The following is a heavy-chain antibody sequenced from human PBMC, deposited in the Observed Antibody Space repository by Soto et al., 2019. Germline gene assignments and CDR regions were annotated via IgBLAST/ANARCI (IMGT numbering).Heavy chain of an antibody. J-gene: IGHJ5*02. Sequence: SVKVSCKASGGTFRSYTISWVRQAPGQGLEWMGRIIPILGIANYAQKFQGRVTITADKSTSTAYMELSSLRSEDTAVYYCASPKYSSATWFDPWGQGTLVTVSS. CDR1: GGTFRSYT. V-gene: IGHV1-69*02. D-gene: IGHD6-25*01. CDR3: ASPKYSSATWFDP. CDR2: IIPILGIA.